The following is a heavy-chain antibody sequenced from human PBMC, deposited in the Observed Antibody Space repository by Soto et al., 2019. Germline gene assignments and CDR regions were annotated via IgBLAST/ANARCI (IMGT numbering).Heavy chain of an antibody. CDR1: GYPFDTYG. D-gene: IGHD3-3*01. J-gene: IGHJ5*02. CDR2: ISAYNGQT. V-gene: IGHV1-18*01. Sequence: ASVKVSCKASGYPFDTYGINWVRQAPLQLPEWMVWISAYNGQTDYAQNFQGRVTMATDTSTNTAYMELRNLRSDDTAVYYCARDHHEFWNSYFFDPWAQGTMVTVSS. CDR3: ARDHHEFWNSYFFDP.